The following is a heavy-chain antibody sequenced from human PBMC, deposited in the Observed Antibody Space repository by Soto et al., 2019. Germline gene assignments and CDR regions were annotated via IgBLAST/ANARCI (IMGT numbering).Heavy chain of an antibody. J-gene: IGHJ4*02. V-gene: IGHV3-7*01. D-gene: IGHD6-6*01. CDR3: ARDEARPLGY. CDR2: IKPDGSEK. CDR1: GFTFSSYW. Sequence: EVQLVESGGGLVQPGGSLRLSCAASGFTFSSYWMSWVRKAPGKGLEWVANIKPDGSEKYYVDSVRGRFTISRDNVENSLNLQMNSLRAEDAALYYCARDEARPLGYWGQGTLVTVSS.